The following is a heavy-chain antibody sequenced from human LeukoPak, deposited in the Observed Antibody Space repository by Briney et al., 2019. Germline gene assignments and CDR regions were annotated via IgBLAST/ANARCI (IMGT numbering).Heavy chain of an antibody. CDR1: GFIFSSYA. D-gene: IGHD6-19*01. CDR3: ARDIAVAGRRDY. J-gene: IGHJ4*02. Sequence: PVGSLRLSCAASGFIFSSYAMNWVRQAPGRGLEWVSVIYSGGSTYYADSVKGRFTISRDNSKNTLYLQMNSLRAEDTAVYYCARDIAVAGRRDYWGQGTLVTVSS. CDR2: IYSGGST. V-gene: IGHV3-53*01.